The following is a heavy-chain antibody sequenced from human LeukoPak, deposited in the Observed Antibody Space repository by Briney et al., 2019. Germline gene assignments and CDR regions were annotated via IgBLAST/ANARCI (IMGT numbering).Heavy chain of an antibody. Sequence: SETLSLTCAVYGGSFSGYFWTWIRQPPGKGLEWIGEINHSGSTNYNPSLKSRVTISVDTSKHQFSLKLTSVTAADTAIYYFASAYSNGWYVPFDSWGQGTLVTVSS. CDR2: INHSGST. D-gene: IGHD6-19*01. CDR3: ASAYSNGWYVPFDS. J-gene: IGHJ4*02. V-gene: IGHV4-34*01. CDR1: GGSFSGYF.